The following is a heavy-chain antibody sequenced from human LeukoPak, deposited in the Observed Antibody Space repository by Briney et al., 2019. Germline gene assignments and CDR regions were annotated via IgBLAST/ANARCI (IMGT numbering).Heavy chain of an antibody. V-gene: IGHV3-21*01. CDR2: ISSSSSYI. CDR1: GFTFSSYS. J-gene: IGHJ4*02. Sequence: GGSLRLSCAASGFTFSSYSMNWVRPAPGKGREWGSSISSSSSYIYYADSVKGRFTISRDNAKNSLYLQMNSLRAEDTAVHYCARDVGDGYNHQEIDYWGQGTLVTVSS. D-gene: IGHD5-24*01. CDR3: ARDVGDGYNHQEIDY.